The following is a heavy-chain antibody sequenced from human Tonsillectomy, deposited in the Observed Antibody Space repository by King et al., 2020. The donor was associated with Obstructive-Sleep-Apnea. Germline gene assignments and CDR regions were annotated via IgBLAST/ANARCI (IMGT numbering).Heavy chain of an antibody. V-gene: IGHV4-38-2*02. D-gene: IGHD2-21*02. J-gene: IGHJ3*02. CDR2: IYHSGST. CDR1: AYSISSGYY. CDR3: ARTGDSDAFDI. Sequence: QLQESGPGLVKPSETLSLTCTVSAYSISSGYYWGWIRQPPGKGLEWFGSIYHSGSTYYNPSLKSRVTISVDTSKNQFSLKLSSVTAADTAVYYCARTGDSDAFDIWGQGTMVTVSS.